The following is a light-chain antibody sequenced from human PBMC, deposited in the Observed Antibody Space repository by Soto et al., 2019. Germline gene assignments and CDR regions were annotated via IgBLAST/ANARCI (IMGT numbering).Light chain of an antibody. J-gene: IGLJ1*01. CDR1: SSDVGGYKF. CDR3: GSYTGSIYD. CDR2: EVS. Sequence: QPALTQPASVAGSPGQSITISCTGTSSDVGGYKFVSWYQQHPGKAPKLMIYEVSNRPSGVSSRFSGSKSGNTASLTISGLQAEDEADYYGGSYTGSIYDFAEGTKVTVL. V-gene: IGLV2-14*01.